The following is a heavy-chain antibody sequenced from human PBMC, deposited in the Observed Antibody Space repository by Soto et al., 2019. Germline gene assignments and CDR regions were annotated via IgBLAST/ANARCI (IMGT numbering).Heavy chain of an antibody. CDR1: GYTFTSYY. Sequence: ASVKVSCKASGYTFTSYYIHWVRQAPGQGLEWMGWISAYNGNTNYAQKLQGRVTMTTDTSTSTAYMELRSLRSDDTAVYYCARVFVVPAAPVPDYWGQGTLVTVSS. V-gene: IGHV1-18*04. D-gene: IGHD2-2*01. CDR2: ISAYNGNT. CDR3: ARVFVVPAAPVPDY. J-gene: IGHJ4*02.